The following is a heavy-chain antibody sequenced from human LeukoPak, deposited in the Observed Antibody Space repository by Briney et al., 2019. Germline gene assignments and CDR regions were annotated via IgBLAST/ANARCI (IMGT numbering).Heavy chain of an antibody. Sequence: GRSLRLSCAASGFTFSSYGMHWVRQAPGKGLEWVAVIWYDGSNKYYADSVKGRFTISRDNSKNTLYLQMSSLRAEDTALYYCVKDRCARTICPEVWGQGTLVTVSS. J-gene: IGHJ4*02. CDR2: IWYDGSNK. CDR1: GFTFSSYG. D-gene: IGHD2-2*01. CDR3: VKDRCARTICPEV. V-gene: IGHV3-33*06.